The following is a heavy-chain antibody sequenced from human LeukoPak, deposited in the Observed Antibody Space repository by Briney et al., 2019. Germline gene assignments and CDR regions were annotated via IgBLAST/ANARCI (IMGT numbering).Heavy chain of an antibody. V-gene: IGHV3-30*02. D-gene: IGHD6-13*01. Sequence: GGSLRLSCAASGFTFSSYAMHWVRQAPGKGLEWVAFIRYDGSNKYYADSVKGRFTISRDNSKNTLYLQMNSLRADDTALYYCAKGDAGYSSSWFDYWGQGTLVTVSS. CDR2: IRYDGSNK. CDR1: GFTFSSYA. CDR3: AKGDAGYSSSWFDY. J-gene: IGHJ4*02.